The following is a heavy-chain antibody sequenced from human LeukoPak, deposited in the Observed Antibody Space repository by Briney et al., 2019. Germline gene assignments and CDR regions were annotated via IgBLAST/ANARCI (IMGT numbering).Heavy chain of an antibody. J-gene: IGHJ4*02. CDR3: AKDVALRAAAYYFDY. CDR1: GFAFSSYG. V-gene: IGHV3-30*18. Sequence: GRSLRLFCAVSGFAFSSYGMHWVRQAPGKGLEWVAVISYNGGDKKYADSVKGRFTISRDTSKNTVYLEMNSLRAEDTAVYYCAKDVALRAAAYYFDYWGQGTLVTVSS. D-gene: IGHD2-21*01. CDR2: ISYNGGDK.